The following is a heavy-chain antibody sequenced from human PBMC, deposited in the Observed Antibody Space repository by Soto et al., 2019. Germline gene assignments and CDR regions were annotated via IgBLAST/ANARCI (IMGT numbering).Heavy chain of an antibody. V-gene: IGHV4-39*01. CDR1: GGSISSSSYL. CDR3: ARPSGTWRHDAFDI. CDR2: IYYSGST. D-gene: IGHD3-10*01. J-gene: IGHJ3*02. Sequence: QLQLQESGPGLVKPSETLSLTCTVSGGSISSSSYLWGWIRQSPGKGLEWIGNIYYSGSTYYNPSLKSRVTISVDTSKNEFSLNLSSVTAADTAVYYCARPSGTWRHDAFDIWGQGTMVTVSS.